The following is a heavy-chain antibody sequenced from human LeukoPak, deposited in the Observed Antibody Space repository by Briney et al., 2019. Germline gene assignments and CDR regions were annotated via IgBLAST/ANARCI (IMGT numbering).Heavy chain of an antibody. CDR2: ISSSGSTI. Sequence: GGSLRLSCAASGFTFSSYEMNWVRQAPGMGLEWVSYISSSGSTIYYADSVKGRFTISRDNAKNSLYLQMNSLRAEDTAVYYCARERGYYGSGRYGADFDYWGQGTLVTVSS. CDR1: GFTFSSYE. CDR3: ARERGYYGSGRYGADFDY. D-gene: IGHD3-10*01. V-gene: IGHV3-48*03. J-gene: IGHJ4*02.